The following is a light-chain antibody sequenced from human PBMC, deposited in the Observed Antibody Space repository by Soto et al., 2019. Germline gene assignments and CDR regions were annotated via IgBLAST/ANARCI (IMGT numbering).Light chain of an antibody. V-gene: IGKV1-5*03. J-gene: IGKJ4*01. CDR2: KAS. CDR1: QSISTS. Sequence: DIQMTQSPPTLSASVGDRVTITCRASQSISTSLAWYQQKPGKAPKVLIDKASSLESGDPSRFSGSGSGTEFTLTITSLQPDDSATYYCQQYNSYPVTFGGGTKV. CDR3: QQYNSYPVT.